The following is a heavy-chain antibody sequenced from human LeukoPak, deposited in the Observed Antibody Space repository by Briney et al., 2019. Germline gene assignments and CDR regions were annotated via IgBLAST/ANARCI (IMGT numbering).Heavy chain of an antibody. Sequence: PGGSLRLSCAASGFSVGSNYMNWVRQAPGKGLEWVAIISYDGSNKYYADSVKGRFTISRDNSKNTLFLQMNSLRAEDTAVYYCAKSVVYYDFWSLPNDYWGQGTLVTVSS. J-gene: IGHJ4*02. D-gene: IGHD3-3*01. CDR1: GFSVGSNY. V-gene: IGHV3-30*18. CDR3: AKSVVYYDFWSLPNDY. CDR2: ISYDGSNK.